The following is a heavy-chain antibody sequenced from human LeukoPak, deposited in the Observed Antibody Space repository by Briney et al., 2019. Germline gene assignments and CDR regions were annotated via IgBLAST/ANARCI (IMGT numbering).Heavy chain of an antibody. CDR1: GFTFSSYA. CDR3: ARDLLLWFGELSGDSDY. CDR2: IWYDGSHK. J-gene: IGHJ4*02. Sequence: PGGSLRLSCAASGFTFSSYAMHWVRQAPGKGLEWVADIWYDGSHKYYADSVKGRFTISRDNSKNTLHLQMNSLRAEDTAVYYCARDLLLWFGELSGDSDYWGQGTLVTVSS. V-gene: IGHV3-33*08. D-gene: IGHD3-10*01.